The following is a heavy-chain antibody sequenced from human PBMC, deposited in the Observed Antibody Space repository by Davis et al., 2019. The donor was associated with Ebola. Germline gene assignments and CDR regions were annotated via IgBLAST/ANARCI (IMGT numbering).Heavy chain of an antibody. CDR3: ARGTTYYYDSSGYWAQYYFDY. CDR2: INHSGST. J-gene: IGHJ4*02. Sequence: SETLSLTCAVYGGSFSGYYWSWIRQPPGKGLEWIGEINHSGSTNYNPSLKSRVTISVDKSKNQFSLKLSSVTAADTAVYYCARGTTYYYDSSGYWAQYYFDYWGQGTLVTVSS. D-gene: IGHD3-22*01. V-gene: IGHV4-34*01. CDR1: GGSFSGYY.